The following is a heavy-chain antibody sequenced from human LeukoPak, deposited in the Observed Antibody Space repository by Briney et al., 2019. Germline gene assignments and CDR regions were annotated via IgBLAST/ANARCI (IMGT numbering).Heavy chain of an antibody. D-gene: IGHD3-22*01. V-gene: IGHV3-66*01. Sequence: PGGSLRLSCAVSRFSFSAGYMSWVRQAPGKGLEWDSVIYSGGNTDYADSVKGRFTMSRDNSKNALYLQMNSLRAEDTALYYCATDGKDNSGYYFGDSWGLGTLVTVSS. CDR3: ATDGKDNSGYYFGDS. CDR2: IYSGGNT. CDR1: RFSFSAGY. J-gene: IGHJ4*02.